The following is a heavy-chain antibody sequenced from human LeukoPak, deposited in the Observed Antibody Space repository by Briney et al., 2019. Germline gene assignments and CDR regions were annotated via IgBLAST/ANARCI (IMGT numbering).Heavy chain of an antibody. CDR1: GGSLSDYY. J-gene: IGHJ4*02. D-gene: IGHD2-2*01. V-gene: IGHV4-34*01. CDR3: ARHWGYCSSTSCYADRGWDY. Sequence: SETLSLTCGVYGGSLSDYYWSWIRQPPGKGLEWIGEINHSGSTNYNPSLKSRVTISVDTSKNQFSLKLSSVTAADTAVYYCARHWGYCSSTSCYADRGWDYWGQGTLVTVSS. CDR2: INHSGST.